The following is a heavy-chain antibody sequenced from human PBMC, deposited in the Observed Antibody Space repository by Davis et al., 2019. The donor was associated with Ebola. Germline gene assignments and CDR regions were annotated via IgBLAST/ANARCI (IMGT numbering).Heavy chain of an antibody. D-gene: IGHD4-17*01. CDR3: ARVGTTVTTFDY. CDR2: INPSGGST. J-gene: IGHJ4*02. V-gene: IGHV1-46*01. CDR1: GYIFSNYD. Sequence: ASVKVSCKASGYIFSNYDINWVRQAPGQGLEWMGIINPSGGSTSYAQKFQGRVTMTRDTSISTAYMELSRLRSDDTAVYYCARVGTTVTTFDYWGQGTLVTVSS.